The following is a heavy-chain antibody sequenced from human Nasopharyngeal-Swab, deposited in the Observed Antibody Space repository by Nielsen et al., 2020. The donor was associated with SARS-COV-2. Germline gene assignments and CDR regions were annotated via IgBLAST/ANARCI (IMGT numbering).Heavy chain of an antibody. Sequence: WIRQPPGKGLEWVANIKQDGSEKYYVDSVRGRFTISRDNAKNSLYLQMNSLRAEDTAVYYCARDLAVAVGRETGENFDYWGQGTLVTVSS. D-gene: IGHD6-19*01. V-gene: IGHV3-7*01. CDR3: ARDLAVAVGRETGENFDY. J-gene: IGHJ4*02. CDR2: IKQDGSEK.